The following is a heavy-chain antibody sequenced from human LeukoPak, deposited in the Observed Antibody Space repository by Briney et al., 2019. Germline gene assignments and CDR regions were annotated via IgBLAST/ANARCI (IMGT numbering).Heavy chain of an antibody. CDR1: GGSVPNFY. J-gene: IGHJ4*02. Sequence: SETLSLTCTVSGGSVPNFYWKWIRQSLGKRLEWIGYIYNSGSINYNPSLKSRVAISEDTSKNQFSLKLSSVTAADTAVYYCARATVAGAFDFWGQGTLVTVPS. D-gene: IGHD6-19*01. CDR3: ARATVAGAFDF. CDR2: IYNSGSI. V-gene: IGHV4-59*02.